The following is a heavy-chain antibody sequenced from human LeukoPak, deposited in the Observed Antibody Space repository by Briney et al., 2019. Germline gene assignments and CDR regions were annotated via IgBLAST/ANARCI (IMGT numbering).Heavy chain of an antibody. D-gene: IGHD5-12*01. CDR3: ARGGGYSYGFGIVATPRPRAYYFDY. Sequence: SETLSLTCAVYGGSCSGYYWSWIRQPPGKGLEWMGEINHSGSTNYNPSLKSRVTISVDTSKNQFSLKLSSVTAADTAVYYCARGGGYSYGFGIVATPRPRAYYFDYWGQGTLVTVSS. CDR1: GGSCSGYY. J-gene: IGHJ4*02. CDR2: INHSGST. V-gene: IGHV4-34*01.